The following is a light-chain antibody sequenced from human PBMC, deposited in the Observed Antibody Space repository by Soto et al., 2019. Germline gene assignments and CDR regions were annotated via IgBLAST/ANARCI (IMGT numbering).Light chain of an antibody. CDR1: SSDIGAYNY. J-gene: IGLJ3*02. CDR2: DVT. V-gene: IGLV2-14*01. CDR3: RSYTFASAEV. Sequence: QSALTQPASVSGSPGQSITISCTGTSSDIGAYNYVSWYRRHPGKAPKLIIYDVTNRPAGISNRFSGSKSGNTASLTISRLQDEDEADYYCRSYTFASAEVFGGGTKLTVL.